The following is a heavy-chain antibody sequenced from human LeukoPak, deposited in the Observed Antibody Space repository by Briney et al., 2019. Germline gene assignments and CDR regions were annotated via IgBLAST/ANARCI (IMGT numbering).Heavy chain of an antibody. CDR3: ARDSSSGWYLPRFDP. Sequence: GGSLRLSCAASGFTFSSYSMNWVRQAPGKGLEWVSSISSSSSYIYYADSVKGRFTISRDNAKNSLYLQMNSLRAEDTAVYYCARDSSSGWYLPRFDPGGQGTLVTVS. CDR1: GFTFSSYS. J-gene: IGHJ5*02. CDR2: ISSSSSYI. D-gene: IGHD6-19*01. V-gene: IGHV3-21*01.